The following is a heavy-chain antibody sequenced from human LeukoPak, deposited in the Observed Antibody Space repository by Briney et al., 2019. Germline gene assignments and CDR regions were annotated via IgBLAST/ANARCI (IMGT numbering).Heavy chain of an antibody. CDR1: GYTFTAYF. J-gene: IGHJ4*02. Sequence: ASVKVSCKASGYTFTAYFIHWVRQAPGQSLEWMGWINPNSGGTNFAQKFQGRVTMTRDTSLSTVYMELSSLRSDDTAVYFCARDWGVLSRGSCFDYWGQGTLVTVSS. CDR3: ARDWGVLSRGSCFDY. V-gene: IGHV1-2*02. CDR2: INPNSGGT. D-gene: IGHD1-26*01.